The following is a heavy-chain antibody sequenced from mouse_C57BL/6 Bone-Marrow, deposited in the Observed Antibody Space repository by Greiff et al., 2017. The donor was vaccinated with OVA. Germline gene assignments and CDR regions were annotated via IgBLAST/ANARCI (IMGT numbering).Heavy chain of an antibody. D-gene: IGHD4-1*01. CDR2: IRSKSNNYAT. Sequence: EVKLQESGGGLVQPKGSLKLSCAASGFSFNTYAMNWVRQAPGKGLEWVARIRSKSNNYATYYADSVKDRFTISRDDSESMLYLQMNNLKTEDTAMYYCVRHEGAGTGNYAMDYWGQGTSVTVSS. J-gene: IGHJ4*01. CDR1: GFSFNTYA. CDR3: VRHEGAGTGNYAMDY. V-gene: IGHV10-1*01.